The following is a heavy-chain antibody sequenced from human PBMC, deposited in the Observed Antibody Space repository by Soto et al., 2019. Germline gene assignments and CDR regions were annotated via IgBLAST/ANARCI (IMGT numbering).Heavy chain of an antibody. CDR1: GFTFSSYA. V-gene: IGHV3-23*01. CDR3: AKDFYYDSSLRSKIDY. J-gene: IGHJ4*02. CDR2: ISGSGGST. D-gene: IGHD3-22*01. Sequence: GGSLRLSCAASGFTFSSYAMSWVRQAPGKGLEWVSAISGSGGSTYYADSVKGRFTISRDNSKNTLYLQMNSLGAEDTAVYYCAKDFYYDSSLRSKIDYWGRGTLVTVSS.